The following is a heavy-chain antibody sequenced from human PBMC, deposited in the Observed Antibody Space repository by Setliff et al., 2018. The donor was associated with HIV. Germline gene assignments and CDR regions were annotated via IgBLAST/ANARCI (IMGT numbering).Heavy chain of an antibody. Sequence: ASVKVSCKPPGHTFTNYDIHWMRRAPGQGLEWMGWMNPNSGVSGYALKFHDRVTMTRDTSITTLYMELSSLTSEDTAVYYCARGKGVGGVIITGGLDVWGQGATVTVSS. D-gene: IGHD3-10*01. CDR3: ARGKGVGGVIITGGLDV. CDR2: MNPNSGVS. J-gene: IGHJ6*02. CDR1: GHTFTNYD. V-gene: IGHV1-8*01.